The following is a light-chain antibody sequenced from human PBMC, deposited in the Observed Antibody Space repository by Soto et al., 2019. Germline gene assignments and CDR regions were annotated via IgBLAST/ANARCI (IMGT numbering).Light chain of an antibody. Sequence: QSVLTQPPSVSGAPGQRVTISCTGSSSNIGAGYDVHWYQQLPGTAPKLLIYGNSNRPSVVPDRFSGSKSGTSASLAITGLQAEYEADYYCQSYDSSLSGSVLGTGTKVTVL. V-gene: IGLV1-40*01. CDR1: SSNIGAGYD. J-gene: IGLJ1*01. CDR3: QSYDSSLSGSV. CDR2: GNS.